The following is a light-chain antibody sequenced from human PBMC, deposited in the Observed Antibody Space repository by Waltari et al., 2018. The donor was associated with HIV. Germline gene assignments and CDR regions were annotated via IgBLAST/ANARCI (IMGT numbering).Light chain of an antibody. V-gene: IGKV2-28*01. CDR3: MQALQTPFT. Sequence: DIVMTQSPLSLPVTHGEPASISCRSSQSLLHSNGYNYLDWYLQKPGQSPQLLVYLGSNRASGVPDRFSGSGSGTDFTLKISRVEAEDVGVYYCMQALQTPFTFGPGTKVDI. CDR1: QSLLHSNGYNY. J-gene: IGKJ3*01. CDR2: LGS.